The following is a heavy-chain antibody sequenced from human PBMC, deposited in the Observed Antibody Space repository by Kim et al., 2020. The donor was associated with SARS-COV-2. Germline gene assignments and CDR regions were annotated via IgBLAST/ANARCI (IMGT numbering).Heavy chain of an antibody. D-gene: IGHD6-19*01. Sequence: AQKLQGRVTMTRDTSTSTVYMELSSLGSEDTAVYYCARVGYSSGWSPFGYWGQGTLVTVSS. J-gene: IGHJ4*02. CDR3: ARVGYSSGWSPFGY. V-gene: IGHV1-46*01.